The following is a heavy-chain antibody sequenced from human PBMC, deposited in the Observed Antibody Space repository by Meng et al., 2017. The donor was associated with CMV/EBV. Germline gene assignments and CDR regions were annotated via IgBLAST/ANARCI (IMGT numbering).Heavy chain of an antibody. V-gene: IGHV4-38-2*02. CDR3: ARVRRITMIVD. Sequence: SETLSLTCTVSGYSISSGYYWGWIRQPPGKGLEWIRSIYHSGSTYYNPSLKSRVTISVDTSKNQFSLKLSSVTAADTAVYYCARVRRITMIVDWGQGTLVTVS. CDR1: GYSISSGYY. CDR2: IYHSGST. J-gene: IGHJ4*02. D-gene: IGHD3-22*01.